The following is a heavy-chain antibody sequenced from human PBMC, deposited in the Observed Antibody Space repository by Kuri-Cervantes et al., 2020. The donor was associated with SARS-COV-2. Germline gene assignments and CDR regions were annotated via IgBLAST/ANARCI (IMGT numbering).Heavy chain of an antibody. D-gene: IGHD6-13*01. CDR1: GFIFSDHY. J-gene: IGHJ6*04. V-gene: IGHV3-72*01. Sequence: GGSLRLSCAASGFIFSDHYMAWVRQAPGSGLEWVGHSRNKANSYTTEYAASVKGRFTISRDNAKNSLYLQMNSLRAEDTAVYYCASYSERAMDVWGKGTTVTVSS. CDR3: ASYSERAMDV. CDR2: SRNKANSYTT.